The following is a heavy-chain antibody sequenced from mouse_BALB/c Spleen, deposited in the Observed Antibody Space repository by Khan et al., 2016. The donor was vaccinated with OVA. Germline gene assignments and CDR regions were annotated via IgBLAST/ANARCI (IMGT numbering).Heavy chain of an antibody. J-gene: IGHJ3*01. D-gene: IGHD2-13*01. Sequence: EVELVESGGGLVKPGGSLKLSCAASGVTFSDYYMYWVRQTPEKRLEWVATISDGGIYTYYPASVKGRFTISRVDAKNNLYLQVSSLKSEDTAMDYCARGYYGDPFSYWGQGTLVTVSA. CDR2: ISDGGIYT. CDR3: ARGYYGDPFSY. V-gene: IGHV5-4*02. CDR1: GVTFSDYY.